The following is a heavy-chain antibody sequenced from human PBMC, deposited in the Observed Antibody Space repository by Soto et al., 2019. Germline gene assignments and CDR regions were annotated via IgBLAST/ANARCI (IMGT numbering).Heavy chain of an antibody. CDR2: IYYSGST. CDR1: GGNISSGGYH. J-gene: IGHJ4*02. Sequence: SETMPLTCTVAGGNISSGGYHRSRIRKLPGKGLEWIGYIYYSGSTYYNPSLKSRVTISVDTSKNQFSLKLSSVTAADTSVYYCAREGVIVGATAADYWGQGTLVTVSS. D-gene: IGHD1-26*01. CDR3: AREGVIVGATAADY. V-gene: IGHV4-31*03.